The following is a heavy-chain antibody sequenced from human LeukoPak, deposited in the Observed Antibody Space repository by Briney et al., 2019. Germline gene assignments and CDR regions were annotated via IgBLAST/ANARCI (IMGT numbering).Heavy chain of an antibody. Sequence: ETLSLTCTVSGGSINSYYWSWIRQPAGKGLEWIGRIYSTSWSTKYNPSLESRVSMSVDTSKNKVSLKMTSVTAADTAVYYCARGYYNSRGYSFDYWGQGTPVTVSS. CDR3: ARGYYNSRGYSFDY. J-gene: IGHJ4*02. V-gene: IGHV4-4*07. D-gene: IGHD3-22*01. CDR2: IYSTSWST. CDR1: GGSINSYY.